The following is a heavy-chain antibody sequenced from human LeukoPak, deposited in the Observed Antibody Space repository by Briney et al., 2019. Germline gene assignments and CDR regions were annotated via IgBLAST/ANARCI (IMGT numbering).Heavy chain of an antibody. CDR2: ISSSSSYI. CDR3: ATDLRAAGTVRDY. Sequence: GGSLRLSCAASGFTFSSYSMNWVRQAPGKGLEWVSSISSSSSYIYYADSVKGRFTISRDNAKNSLYLQMNSLRAEDTAVYYCATDLRAAGTVRDYWGQGTLVTVSS. J-gene: IGHJ4*02. D-gene: IGHD6-13*01. CDR1: GFTFSSYS. V-gene: IGHV3-21*01.